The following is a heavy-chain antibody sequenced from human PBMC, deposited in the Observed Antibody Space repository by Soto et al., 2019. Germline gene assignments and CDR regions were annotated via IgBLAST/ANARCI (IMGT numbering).Heavy chain of an antibody. Sequence: SETLSLTCTVFGGSISSYYWSWIRQPAGKGLKWIGRIYTSGSTNYNPSLKSRVTMSVDTSKNQFSLKLTSVTAADTAVYYCARFGSSGIDYFDYWGQGTLVTVSS. CDR1: GGSISSYY. J-gene: IGHJ4*02. D-gene: IGHD6-19*01. V-gene: IGHV4-4*07. CDR2: IYTSGST. CDR3: ARFGSSGIDYFDY.